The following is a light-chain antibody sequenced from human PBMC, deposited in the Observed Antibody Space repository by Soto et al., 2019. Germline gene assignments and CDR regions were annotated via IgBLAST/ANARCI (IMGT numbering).Light chain of an antibody. J-gene: IGLJ2*01. Sequence: SSELTQPLSVSVALGQMARITCGGNNIGSKNVHWYQQKPGQAPVLVIYRDSNRPSGIPERFSGSNSGNTATLTISRAQAGDEADYYCQVWDSSTVVFGGGTKLTVL. CDR2: RDS. CDR3: QVWDSSTVV. CDR1: NIGSKN. V-gene: IGLV3-9*01.